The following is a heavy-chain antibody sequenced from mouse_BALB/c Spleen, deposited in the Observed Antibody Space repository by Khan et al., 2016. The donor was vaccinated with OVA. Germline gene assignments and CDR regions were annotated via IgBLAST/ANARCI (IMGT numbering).Heavy chain of an antibody. J-gene: IGHJ2*01. CDR3: ARSGYGSLAY. CDR2: IYPGSGST. CDR1: GYTFTDYI. V-gene: IGHV1-77*01. D-gene: IGHD1-1*01. Sequence: QVQLKQSGPVLVKPGASVKMSCMASGYTFTDYIINWVRQRTGQGLEWIGQIYPGSGSTYYNEKFKDKATLTAAKASNTAYMQLRSLTSEDSAVYFCARSGYGSLAYWGQGTTLTVSS.